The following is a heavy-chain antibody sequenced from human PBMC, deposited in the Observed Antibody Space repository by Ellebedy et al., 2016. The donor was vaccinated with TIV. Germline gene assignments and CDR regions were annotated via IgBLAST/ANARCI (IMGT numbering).Heavy chain of an antibody. CDR3: VKGAYPVPTVMAV. D-gene: IGHD4-17*01. Sequence: GESLKISCEASGIIVSDYFMNWVRQAPGKGLEWVSVLYPDAKTNYTDSVNGRFIVSRDSSKNTLYLQMNSLRLEDTAVYYCVKGAYPVPTVMAVWGQGTTVTVSS. CDR1: GIIVSDYF. V-gene: IGHV3-66*01. J-gene: IGHJ6*02. CDR2: LYPDAKT.